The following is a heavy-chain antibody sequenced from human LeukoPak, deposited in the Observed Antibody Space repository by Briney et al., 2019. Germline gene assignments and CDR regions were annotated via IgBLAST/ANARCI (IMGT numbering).Heavy chain of an antibody. V-gene: IGHV1-58*02. CDR3: AASTVTTNYYYGLDV. D-gene: IGHD4-17*01. CDR2: IVAGNGNT. CDR1: GFTFTNSA. Sequence: SVKVSCKASGFTFTNSAMHWVRQARGQRLEWIGYIVAGNGNTNYVQKFQERVTITRDMSTSTAYMELSSLRSEDTAFYYCAASTVTTNYYYGLDVWGQGTTVTVSS. J-gene: IGHJ6*02.